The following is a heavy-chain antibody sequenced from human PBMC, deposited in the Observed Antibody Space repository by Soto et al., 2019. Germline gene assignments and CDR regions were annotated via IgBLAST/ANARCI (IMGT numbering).Heavy chain of an antibody. CDR2: VYSSGST. Sequence: ASETLSLTCSVSGGSLSSYYWNWIRQPPGQGLEWIGYVYSSGSTIYNPSLESRVTISVDTSKNQFSLKVSSVTAADTAVYYCARGRIGYYGRRYEDAWGQGTLVTVS. D-gene: IGHD1-26*01. V-gene: IGHV4-59*01. CDR1: GGSLSSYY. CDR3: ARGRIGYYGRRYEDA. J-gene: IGHJ5*02.